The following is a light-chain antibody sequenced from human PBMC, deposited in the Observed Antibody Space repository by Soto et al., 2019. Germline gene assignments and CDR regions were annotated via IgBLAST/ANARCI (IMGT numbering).Light chain of an antibody. Sequence: DIQMTQSPSSVSASVGDSVFITCRASQDISSWVAWYQQKPGKAPKLLISAATNLQGGVPRRFSGSGSGTDFTLIISSLQPEDVATYFCQQGDSFPFTFGQGTRLEI. CDR2: AAT. J-gene: IGKJ5*01. CDR3: QQGDSFPFT. CDR1: QDISSW. V-gene: IGKV1-12*01.